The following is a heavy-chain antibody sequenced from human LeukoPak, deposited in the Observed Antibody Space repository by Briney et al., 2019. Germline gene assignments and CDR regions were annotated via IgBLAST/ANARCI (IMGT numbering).Heavy chain of an antibody. CDR3: AKEWPTLGGTTVALES. CDR1: GFTFRDYA. V-gene: IGHV3-23*01. Sequence: GGSLRLSCVASGFTFRDYAMCWVRQAPGKGLEWVSTMSGDTLSTWYADSVKGRFTITRDNSKNTVYLQMNSLTSDDTALYYCAKEWPTLGGTTVALESWGQGTLVTVSS. CDR2: MSGDTLST. D-gene: IGHD1-1*01. J-gene: IGHJ4*02.